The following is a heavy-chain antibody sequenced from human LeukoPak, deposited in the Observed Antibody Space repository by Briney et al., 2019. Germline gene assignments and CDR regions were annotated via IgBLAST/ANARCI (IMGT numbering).Heavy chain of an antibody. CDR1: GLTFSRYA. CDR2: ISASGGST. J-gene: IGHJ3*02. V-gene: IGHV3-23*01. D-gene: IGHD3-22*01. CDR3: AKEVYYFDTSGLYSFAFDI. Sequence: GSLRLSCAASGLTFSRYAMSWVRQAPGKGLEWVSAISASGGSTYYADSVKGRFTTSRDNSKNTLYLQMNSLRVEDTAVYYCAKEVYYFDTSGLYSFAFDIWGQGTMVTVPS.